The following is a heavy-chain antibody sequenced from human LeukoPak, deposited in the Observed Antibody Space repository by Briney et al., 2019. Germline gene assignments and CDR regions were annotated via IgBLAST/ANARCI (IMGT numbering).Heavy chain of an antibody. J-gene: IGHJ4*02. Sequence: GSLRLSCAASGFSFSSYEMNWVRQAAGKGLEWVSNIGPSGSTKYYADSVKGRFTVSRDNAKNSLYLQMNSLRAGDTGVYYCTKLAVASADSWGQGTLVTVSS. D-gene: IGHD6-19*01. CDR2: IGPSGSTK. CDR1: GFSFSSYE. CDR3: TKLAVASADS. V-gene: IGHV3-48*03.